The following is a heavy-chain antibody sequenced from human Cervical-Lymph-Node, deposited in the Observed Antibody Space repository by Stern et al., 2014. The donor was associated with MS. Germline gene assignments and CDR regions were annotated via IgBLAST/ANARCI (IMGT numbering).Heavy chain of an antibody. Sequence: QVQLVQSGAEAKAPGASMKVSCRASGYIFTDYYLHWVRQAPGQGLEWLGWINPNSGGTNDAQNFQGRVTMRDTSISTAYMELRWLGYADTAVYYCARGSGTAYDLRGDYWGQGTLVTVSS. J-gene: IGHJ4*01. V-gene: IGHV1-2*02. CDR1: GYIFTDYY. CDR3: ARGSGTAYDLRGDY. CDR2: INPNSGGT. D-gene: IGHD3-3*01.